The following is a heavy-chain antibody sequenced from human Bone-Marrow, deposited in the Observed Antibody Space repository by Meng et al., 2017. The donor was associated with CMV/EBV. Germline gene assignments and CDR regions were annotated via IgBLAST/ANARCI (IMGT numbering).Heavy chain of an antibody. CDR1: GGSFSGYY. CDR3: ARGGSGLTYFDY. D-gene: IGHD3-10*01. Sequence: SETLSLTSAVYGGSFSGYYWSWIRQPPGKGLDWIGEINHSGSTNYNPSLKSRVTISVDTSKNQFSLTLSSVTAADTAVYYCARGGSGLTYFDYWGQGTRVTVYS. J-gene: IGHJ4*02. V-gene: IGHV4-34*01. CDR2: INHSGST.